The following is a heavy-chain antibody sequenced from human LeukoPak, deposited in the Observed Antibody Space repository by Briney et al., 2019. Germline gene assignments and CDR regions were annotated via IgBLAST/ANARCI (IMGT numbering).Heavy chain of an antibody. CDR3: ARWITGYFDY. V-gene: IGHV4-39*01. J-gene: IGHJ4*02. Sequence: SETLTPPCTVSGGSISSSGSYWGWIRHPPGKGLQWIGSIFYSGSTYYNPSLKSRVTISVDTSGNQFSLKLSSVTAADTAVYYCARWITGYFDYWEERPLLTVSS. D-gene: IGHD5-12*01. CDR2: IFYSGST. CDR1: GGSISSSGSY.